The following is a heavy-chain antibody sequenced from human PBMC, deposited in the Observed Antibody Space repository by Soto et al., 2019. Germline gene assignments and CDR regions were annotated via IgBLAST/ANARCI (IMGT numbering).Heavy chain of an antibody. D-gene: IGHD2-2*01. CDR2: ISGSGGST. V-gene: IGHV3-23*01. CDR1: GFTFSTYG. CDR3: AKCMGSASFRNFDY. J-gene: IGHJ4*02. Sequence: EASWSLSCTASGFTFSTYGMSWVRQAPGKGLELASGISGSGGSTSYAYSVKGRFTISRDNSKNTLYVQMNSLRAEDTAVYYCAKCMGSASFRNFDYWGQATLVNVSS.